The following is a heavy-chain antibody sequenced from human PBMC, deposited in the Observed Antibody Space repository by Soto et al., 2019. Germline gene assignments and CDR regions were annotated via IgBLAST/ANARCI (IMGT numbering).Heavy chain of an antibody. Sequence: GGSLRLSCTVLGFTLTDENMNWVRQAPGKGLEWVSSISSRSTFINYADSVKGRFTISRDNDKGLVYLQMNSLRAEDTAVYYCARDPPLSMIIVVGVDDFWGQGTLVTVSS. D-gene: IGHD3-22*01. V-gene: IGHV3-21*06. CDR3: ARDPPLSMIIVVGVDDF. CDR1: GFTLTDEN. J-gene: IGHJ4*02. CDR2: ISSRSTFI.